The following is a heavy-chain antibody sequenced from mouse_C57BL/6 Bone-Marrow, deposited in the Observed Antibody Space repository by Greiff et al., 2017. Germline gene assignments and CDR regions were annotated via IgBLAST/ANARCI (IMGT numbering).Heavy chain of an antibody. CDR1: GYSITSGYD. J-gene: IGHJ4*01. V-gene: IGHV3-1*01. CDR3: ARGGPDYARDY. D-gene: IGHD3-3*01. Sequence: ESGPGMVKPSQSLSLTCTVTGYSITSGYDWHWIRHFPGNKLEWMGYISYSGSTNYNPSLKSRISITHDTSTNPFFLKLNSVTTEDTATYYCARGGPDYARDYWGQGTAVTVTS. CDR2: ISYSGST.